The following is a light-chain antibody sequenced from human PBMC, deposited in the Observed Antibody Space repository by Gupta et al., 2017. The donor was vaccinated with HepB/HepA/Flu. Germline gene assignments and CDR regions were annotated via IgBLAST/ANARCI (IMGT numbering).Light chain of an antibody. J-gene: IGLJ1*01. CDR2: GKD. V-gene: IGLV3-19*01. CDR1: SLSSYY. Sequence: SSELTQDPAVSVALRQTVRITCQGDSLSSYYASWYQLKPGQAPLLVFYGKDNRPSKIPDRFSVSSSGNTASLTITGAQAEDEADYYCSSRDSSGNHYVFGTGTKVTVL. CDR3: SSRDSSGNHYV.